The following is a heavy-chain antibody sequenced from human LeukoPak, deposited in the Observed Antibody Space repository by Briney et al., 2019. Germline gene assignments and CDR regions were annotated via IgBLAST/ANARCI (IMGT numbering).Heavy chain of an antibody. Sequence: GGSLRLSCAASGFSFSSYGMHWVRQAPGKGLECVAFIRYDGSYKHYADSVKGRFTITRDNYKNTLYLQMNSLRAEDTAVFYCAKQAGSTAYFDYGGQGTLVTVPS. CDR1: GFSFSSYG. J-gene: IGHJ4*02. V-gene: IGHV3-30*02. D-gene: IGHD4-17*01. CDR3: AKQAGSTAYFDY. CDR2: IRYDGSYK.